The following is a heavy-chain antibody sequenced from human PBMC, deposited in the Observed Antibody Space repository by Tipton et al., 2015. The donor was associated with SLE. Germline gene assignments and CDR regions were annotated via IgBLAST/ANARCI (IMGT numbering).Heavy chain of an antibody. CDR3: ARVLDYDILTGYFTGFDY. Sequence: TLSLTCTVSGGSISSGGYYWSWIRQHPGKGLEWIGYIYYSGSTYYNPSLKSRVTISVDTSKNQFSLKLSSVTAADTAVYYCARVLDYDILTGYFTGFDYWGQGTLVTVSS. CDR2: IYYSGST. D-gene: IGHD3-9*01. J-gene: IGHJ4*02. CDR1: GGSISSGGYY. V-gene: IGHV4-31*03.